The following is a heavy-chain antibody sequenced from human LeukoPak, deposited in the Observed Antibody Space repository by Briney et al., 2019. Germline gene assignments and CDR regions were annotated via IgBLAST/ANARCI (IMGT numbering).Heavy chain of an antibody. J-gene: IGHJ4*02. V-gene: IGHV4-59*01. CDR2: IFYSGST. CDR1: GVSISSYY. Sequence: PSETLSLTCTVPGVSISSYYWGWIRQPPGKGLEWIGYIFYSGSTDYNPSLKSRVTISVDTSKNQFSLNLTSVTAADTAVYYCARSLRYSYGYMDYWGQGTLVTVSS. D-gene: IGHD5-18*01. CDR3: ARSLRYSYGYMDY.